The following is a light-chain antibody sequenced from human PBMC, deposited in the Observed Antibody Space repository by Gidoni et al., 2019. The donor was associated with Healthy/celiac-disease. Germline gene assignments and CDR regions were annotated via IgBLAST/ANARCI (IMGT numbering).Light chain of an antibody. CDR1: QSVSSSY. CDR3: QQYGSSPFT. Sequence: RPSQSVSSSYLAWYQQKPGQAPRLLIYGASSRATGIPDRFSGSGSGTDFTLTISRLEPEDFAVYYCQQYGSSPFTFGPGTKVEIK. J-gene: IGKJ3*01. CDR2: GAS. V-gene: IGKV3-20*01.